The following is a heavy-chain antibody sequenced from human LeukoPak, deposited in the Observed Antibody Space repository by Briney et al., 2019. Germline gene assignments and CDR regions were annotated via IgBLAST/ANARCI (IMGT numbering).Heavy chain of an antibody. D-gene: IGHD2-2*01. V-gene: IGHV4-59*01. CDR3: ARGSIVVVPAAIMPYFDY. J-gene: IGHJ4*02. CDR1: GGSISSYY. CDR2: IYYSGST. Sequence: PSETLSLTCTVSGGSISSYYWSWIRQPPGKGLEWIGYIYYSGSTNYNPSLKSRVTISVDTSKNHFSLKLSSVTAADQAVYYCARGSIVVVPAAIMPYFDYGGQGTLVTVSS.